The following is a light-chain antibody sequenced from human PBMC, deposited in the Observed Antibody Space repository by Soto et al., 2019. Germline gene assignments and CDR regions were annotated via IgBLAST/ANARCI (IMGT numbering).Light chain of an antibody. V-gene: IGLV1-47*01. CDR3: AAWDDSLRGV. CDR2: RNN. CDR1: SSNIGSNY. Sequence: QSALTQPPSASATPGQRVTISCSGSSSNIGSNYVYWYQQLPGAAPKLLIYRNNQRPSGVSDRFSGSKSGTSASLAISGLRSEDEADYYCAAWDDSLRGVFGTGTKLTVL. J-gene: IGLJ1*01.